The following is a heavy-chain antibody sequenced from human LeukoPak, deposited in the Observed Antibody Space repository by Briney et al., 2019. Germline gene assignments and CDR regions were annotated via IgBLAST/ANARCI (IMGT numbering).Heavy chain of an antibody. D-gene: IGHD2-2*01. Sequence: SETLSLTCTVSGGSISSYYWSWIRQPPGKGLEWIGTIFYSGSTYYNPSLKSRLTISVDTSKNQFSLKLSSVTAADTAVYYCARTIQDVVVVPAAYMDVWGKGTTVTVSS. CDR1: GGSISSYY. CDR2: IFYSGST. V-gene: IGHV4-39*01. CDR3: ARTIQDVVVVPAAYMDV. J-gene: IGHJ6*03.